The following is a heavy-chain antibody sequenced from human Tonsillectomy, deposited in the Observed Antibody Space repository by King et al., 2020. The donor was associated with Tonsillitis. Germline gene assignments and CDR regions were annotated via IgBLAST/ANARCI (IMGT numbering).Heavy chain of an antibody. J-gene: IGHJ5*01. CDR1: GYSFSTYW. CDR2: IYPRDSDT. Sequence: EQLVQSGAEVKKPGESLKISCQGSGYSFSTYWIAWVRQMPGKGLELMGIIYPRDSDTRYRPSFEGQVTISVDKSMNTAYLQWSSLKTSDTAIYYCARKPHGWFDSWGQGTLVTASS. V-gene: IGHV5-51*01. CDR3: ARKPHGWFDS.